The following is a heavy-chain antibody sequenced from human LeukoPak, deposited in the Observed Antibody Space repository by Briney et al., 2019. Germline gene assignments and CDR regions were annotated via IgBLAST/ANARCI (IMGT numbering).Heavy chain of an antibody. J-gene: IGHJ4*02. CDR3: AREAVAGTYFDY. CDR2: IYYSGST. V-gene: IGHV4-59*01. CDR1: GGSISSYY. D-gene: IGHD6-19*01. Sequence: PSETLSLTCTVSGGSISSYYWSLIRQPPGKGLEWIGYIYYSGSTNYNPSLKSRVTISVDTSKNQFSLKLSSVTAADTAVYYCAREAVAGTYFDYWGQGTLVTVSS.